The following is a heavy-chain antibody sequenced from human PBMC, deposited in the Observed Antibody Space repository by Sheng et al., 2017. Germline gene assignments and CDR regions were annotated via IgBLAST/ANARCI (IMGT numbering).Heavy chain of an antibody. D-gene: IGHD3-22*01. CDR1: GYYIGRGYN. Sequence: QVQLQESGPGLVKPSETLSLVCNVSGYYIGRGYNWGWIRQPPGKGLEWIGSIYYTGRTYYNPSLQTRVSISVDTSKNHFSLRLTSVTAADTAVYYCARDQEGYFDSKGSLKGGSDYWGQGTLVTVSS. CDR2: IYYTGRT. V-gene: IGHV4-38-2*02. J-gene: IGHJ4*02. CDR3: ARDQEGYFDSKGSLKGGSDY.